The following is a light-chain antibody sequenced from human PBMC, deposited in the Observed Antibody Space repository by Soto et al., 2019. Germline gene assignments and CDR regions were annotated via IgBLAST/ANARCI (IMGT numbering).Light chain of an antibody. J-gene: IGKJ2*02. CDR2: LGS. CDR3: MQALQTPRT. CDR1: QSLLHSNGYKY. V-gene: IGKV2-28*01. Sequence: DIVMTQSPLSLPVTPGEPASISCRPSQSLLHSNGYKYLDWYLQKPGQSPQLLIYLGSNRASGVHDRFSGSGSGTDFTLKISRVEAEDVGVYYCMQALQTPRTCGQGTKLEIK.